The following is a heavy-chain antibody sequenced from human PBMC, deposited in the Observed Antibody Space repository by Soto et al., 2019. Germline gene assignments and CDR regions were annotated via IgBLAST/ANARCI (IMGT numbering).Heavy chain of an antibody. D-gene: IGHD5-12*01. CDR2: FDPEDGET. V-gene: IGHV1-24*01. CDR3: ATGFHAWLRSDY. J-gene: IGHJ4*01. CDR1: GYSLTELS. Sequence: ASLKVSCNVSGYSLTELSMHWVRRAPGKGLEWMGGFDPEDGETIYAQKFQGRVTMTEDTSTDTAYMELSSLRSEDTAVYYCATGFHAWLRSDYWGQGTLVTVSS.